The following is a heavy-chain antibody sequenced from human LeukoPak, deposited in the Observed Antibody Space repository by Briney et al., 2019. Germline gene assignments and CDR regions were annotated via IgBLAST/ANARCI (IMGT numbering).Heavy chain of an antibody. Sequence: SETLSLTCAVYGGSFSGYYWSWIRQPPGKGLEWIGEINHSGSTNYNPSLKSRVTISVDTSKNQFSLKLSSVTAADTAVYYCARGRGVALYYYYMDVWGKGTTVTVSS. CDR2: INHSGST. D-gene: IGHD3-10*01. V-gene: IGHV4-34*01. J-gene: IGHJ6*03. CDR1: GGSFSGYY. CDR3: ARGRGVALYYYYMDV.